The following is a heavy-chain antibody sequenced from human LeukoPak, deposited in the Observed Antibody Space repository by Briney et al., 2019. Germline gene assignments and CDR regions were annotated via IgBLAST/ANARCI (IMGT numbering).Heavy chain of an antibody. D-gene: IGHD2-8*02. V-gene: IGHV3-48*03. CDR3: TRAVSGGRFYSDY. CDR2: ISSSGTII. CDR1: GFTFSSYE. Sequence: GGSLRLSCAASGFTFSSYEMNWVRQAPGKGLEWISYISSSGTIIYYADSVKGRFTITRDNAKNSLYLQMNSLRAEDTALYYCTRAVSGGRFYSDYWGQGTLVTVSS. J-gene: IGHJ4*02.